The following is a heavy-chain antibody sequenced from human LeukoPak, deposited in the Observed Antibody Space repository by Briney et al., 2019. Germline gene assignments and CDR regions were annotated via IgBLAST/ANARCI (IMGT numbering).Heavy chain of an antibody. V-gene: IGHV3-23*01. CDR1: GFTFSSYA. CDR3: ARSVTSYSYVDDYYYMDV. CDR2: ISGSGGST. J-gene: IGHJ6*03. Sequence: PGGSLRLSCAASGFTFSSYAMSWVRQAPGKGLEWVSAISGSGGSTYYADSVKGRFIISRDNAKNTLYLQMNSLRAEDTAVYYCARSVTSYSYVDDYYYMDVWGKGTTVTVSS. D-gene: IGHD5-18*01.